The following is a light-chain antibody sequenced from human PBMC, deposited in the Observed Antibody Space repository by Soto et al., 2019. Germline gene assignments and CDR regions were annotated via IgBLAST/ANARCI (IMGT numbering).Light chain of an antibody. CDR2: EVN. Sequence: QSALTQPASVSGSPGQSISVSYTGSSGDVGSYKYVSWYQQHPGKAPKLIIYEVNKRPSGVSDRLSGSKSGNTASLTTSALQAEDEADYYCSSYTITITLVIFGGGTKLTVL. CDR1: SGDVGSYKY. CDR3: SSYTITITLVI. J-gene: IGLJ2*01. V-gene: IGLV2-14*01.